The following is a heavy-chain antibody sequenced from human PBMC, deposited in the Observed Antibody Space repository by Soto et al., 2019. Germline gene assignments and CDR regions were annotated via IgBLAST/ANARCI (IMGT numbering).Heavy chain of an antibody. V-gene: IGHV2-5*01. CDR1: GFSLSTTGVG. Sequence: QITLKESGPTLVKPTQTLTLTCTFSGFSLSTTGVGVGWIRQPPGKALEWLALIYWNDDKRYIPSLKSRLPITEDLYKNHVVLTMTTIDPVDTATYHCAHSPVPGYCSGGSCLDWFDPWGQGTLVTVSS. J-gene: IGHJ5*02. CDR3: AHSPVPGYCSGGSCLDWFDP. CDR2: IYWNDDK. D-gene: IGHD2-15*01.